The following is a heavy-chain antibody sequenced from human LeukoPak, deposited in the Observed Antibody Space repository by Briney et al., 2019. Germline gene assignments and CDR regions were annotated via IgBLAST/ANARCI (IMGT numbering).Heavy chain of an antibody. V-gene: IGHV3-43*01. CDR1: GFTFYSYT. CDR2: INSDGYST. CDR3: AKGGARPTGYYYYMDV. Sequence: GGSLRLSCAASGFTFYSYTMHWVRQSPGKGLEWVSLINSDGYSTYYADSVKGRFTISRDNSKNTLFLQMNSLRAEDTAVYYCAKGGARPTGYYYYMDVWGKGTTVTVSS. J-gene: IGHJ6*03.